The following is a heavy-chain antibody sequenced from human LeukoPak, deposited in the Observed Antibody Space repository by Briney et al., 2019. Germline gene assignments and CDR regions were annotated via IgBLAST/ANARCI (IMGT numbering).Heavy chain of an antibody. CDR1: GFTFSDYY. CDR2: TSSSGSTI. Sequence: GGSLSLSCAASGFTFSDYYMSWIRQAPGKGLEWVAYTSSSGSTIYYADSVKGRFTISRDNAKTSLYLQMNSLRAEDTAVYYCARDHVVVVPAAMSDVWGKGTTVTVSS. V-gene: IGHV3-11*01. CDR3: ARDHVVVVPAAMSDV. J-gene: IGHJ6*04. D-gene: IGHD2-2*01.